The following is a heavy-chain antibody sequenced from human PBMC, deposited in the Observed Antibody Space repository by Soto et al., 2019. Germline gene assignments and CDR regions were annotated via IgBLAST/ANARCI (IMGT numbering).Heavy chain of an antibody. J-gene: IGHJ6*02. V-gene: IGHV4-39*01. CDR3: ARIAVAANTGYYYYYYGMDV. D-gene: IGHD6-19*01. Sequence: SETLSLTCTVSGGSISSSSYYWGWIRQPPGKGLEWIGSIYYSGSTYYNPSLKSRVTISVDTSKNQFSLKLSSVTAADTAVYYCARIAVAANTGYYYYYYGMDVWGQGTTVTVSS. CDR2: IYYSGST. CDR1: GGSISSSSYY.